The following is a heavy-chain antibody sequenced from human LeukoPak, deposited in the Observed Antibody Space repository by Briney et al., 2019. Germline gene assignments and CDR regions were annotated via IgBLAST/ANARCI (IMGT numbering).Heavy chain of an antibody. CDR1: GGSISSSSYY. CDR3: ARRRIAVAAAFDI. V-gene: IGHV4-39*01. J-gene: IGHJ3*02. Sequence: SETLSLTCTVSGGSISSSSYYWGWIRQPPGKGLEWIGSIYYSGSTYYNPSPKSRLTISVDTSKNQFSLKLSSVTAADSAVYYCARRRIAVAAAFDIWGQGTMVTVSS. CDR2: IYYSGST. D-gene: IGHD6-19*01.